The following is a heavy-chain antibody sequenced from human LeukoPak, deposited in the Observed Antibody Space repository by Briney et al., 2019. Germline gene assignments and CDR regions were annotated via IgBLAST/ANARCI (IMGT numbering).Heavy chain of an antibody. CDR3: ARISYASDGSSPPLFYFDH. CDR2: IKNDGSEK. J-gene: IGHJ4*02. Sequence: GGSLRLSCGASGFTFSSSWMTWVRQAPGKGLEWVASIKNDGSEKYYVDSVKGRFTISRDNAKNSVYLQMNSLRAEDTALYYCARISYASDGSSPPLFYFDHWGQGTLVTVSS. V-gene: IGHV3-7*01. CDR1: GFTFSSSW. D-gene: IGHD3-22*01.